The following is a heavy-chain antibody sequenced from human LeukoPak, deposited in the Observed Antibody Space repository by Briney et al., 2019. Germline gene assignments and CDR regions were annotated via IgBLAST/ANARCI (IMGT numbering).Heavy chain of an antibody. CDR3: ARDTAAGTFDY. D-gene: IGHD6-13*01. CDR2: IYYSGST. CDR1: GGSISSYY. V-gene: IGHV4-59*01. Sequence: SETLSLTCTVSGGSISSYYWSWNRQPPGKGLEWIGYIYYSGSTNYNPSLKSRVTISVDTSKNQFSLKLSSVTAADTAVYYCARDTAAGTFDYWGQGTLVTVSS. J-gene: IGHJ4*02.